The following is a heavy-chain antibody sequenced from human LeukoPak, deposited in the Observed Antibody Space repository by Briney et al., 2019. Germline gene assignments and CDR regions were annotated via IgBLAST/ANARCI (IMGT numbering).Heavy chain of an antibody. CDR1: GGSVSSGSYY. J-gene: IGHJ4*02. CDR3: ARFVRYGPMRFIDY. V-gene: IGHV4-61*01. CDR2: IYYSGST. Sequence: PSETLSLTCTVSGGSVSSGSYYWSWIRQPPGKGLEWIGYIYYSGSTNYNPSLKSRVTISVDTSKNQFSLKLSSVTAADTAVYYCARFVRYGPMRFIDYWGQGTLVTVSS. D-gene: IGHD5-18*01.